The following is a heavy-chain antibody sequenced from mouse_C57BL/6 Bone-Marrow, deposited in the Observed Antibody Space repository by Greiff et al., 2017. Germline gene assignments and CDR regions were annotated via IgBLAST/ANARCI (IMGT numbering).Heavy chain of an antibody. CDR3: AEGYTAWFAY. J-gene: IGHJ3*01. V-gene: IGHV1-81*01. D-gene: IGHD2-2*01. CDR2: IYPRSGNT. CDR1: GYTFTSYG. Sequence: QVHVKQSGAELARPGASVKLSCKASGYTFTSYGISWVKQSTGQGLEWIGEIYPRSGNTYYNEKFKGKATLTADKSSSTAYMELRSLTSEDSAVYFCAEGYTAWFAYWGQGTLDTVSA.